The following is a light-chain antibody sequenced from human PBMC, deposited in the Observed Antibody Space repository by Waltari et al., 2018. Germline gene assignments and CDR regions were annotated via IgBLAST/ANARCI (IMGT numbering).Light chain of an antibody. V-gene: IGKV1-39*01. CDR2: AAS. Sequence: DIQMTQSPSSLSASVGDRVTITCRASQNIHRYLNWFQQKVGEAPKVLLYAASTLESWVPSRFSGSGSGTDFTLTISSLQIEDFATYYCQQSYGAPYTFGPGTKVDIK. J-gene: IGKJ3*01. CDR1: QNIHRY. CDR3: QQSYGAPYT.